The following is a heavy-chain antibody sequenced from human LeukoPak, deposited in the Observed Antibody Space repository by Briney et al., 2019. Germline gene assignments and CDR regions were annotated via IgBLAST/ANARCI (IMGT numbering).Heavy chain of an antibody. CDR1: GYTFTGYY. D-gene: IGHD1-1*01. J-gene: IGHJ4*02. CDR3: TRAKRVIFDY. V-gene: IGHV1-2*02. CDR2: INPNSGAT. Sequence: ASVKVSCKASGYTFTGYYMYWLRQAPGQGLEWMGWINPNSGATLYAQKFQGRVTMTRDTSINTAYMELSSLRSDDTAVYYCTRAKRVIFDYWGQGTLVTVSS.